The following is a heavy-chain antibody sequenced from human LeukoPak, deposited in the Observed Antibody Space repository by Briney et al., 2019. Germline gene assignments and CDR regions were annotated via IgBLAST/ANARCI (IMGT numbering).Heavy chain of an antibody. V-gene: IGHV1-18*01. Sequence: GASVKVSCKASGYTFTSYGISWLRQAPGQGLEWLGWISGYNGNTIYAQKFQGRVTMTEDTSTDTAYMELSSLRSEDTAVYYCATVVLYSGYYFDYWGQGTLVTVSS. J-gene: IGHJ4*02. CDR2: ISGYNGNT. CDR1: GYTFTSYG. CDR3: ATVVLYSGYYFDY. D-gene: IGHD5-12*01.